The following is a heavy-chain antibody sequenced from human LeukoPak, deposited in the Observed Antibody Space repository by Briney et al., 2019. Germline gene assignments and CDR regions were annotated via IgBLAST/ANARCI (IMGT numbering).Heavy chain of an antibody. J-gene: IGHJ6*03. CDR1: GYGFTSNW. V-gene: IGHV5-51*01. D-gene: IGHD2-2*01. CDR2: IYPGDSDT. Sequence: PGESLKISCKGSGYGFTSNWIGWVRQMPGKGLEWMGIIYPGDSDTKYNAPFQGQVTISADKSISTAYLQWGSLKASDTATYYCARPALYCSSTVCPPYMDVWGKGTTVTVSS. CDR3: ARPALYCSSTVCPPYMDV.